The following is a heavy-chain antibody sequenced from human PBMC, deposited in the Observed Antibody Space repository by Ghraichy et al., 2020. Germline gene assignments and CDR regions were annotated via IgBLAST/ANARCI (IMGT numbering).Heavy chain of an antibody. CDR1: GFTFSRYP. D-gene: IGHD3-16*01. J-gene: IGHJ4*02. V-gene: IGHV3-23*01. CDR2: ISDSGRNT. Sequence: LSLTCEASGFTFSRYPMSWVRQAPGQGLEWVSVISDSGRNTYYTDSVKGRFTVSRDGSKSTVYLQMNSLRPEDTAVYYCAKGGVSDWALFDCWGQGTLVTVSS. CDR3: AKGGVSDWALFDC.